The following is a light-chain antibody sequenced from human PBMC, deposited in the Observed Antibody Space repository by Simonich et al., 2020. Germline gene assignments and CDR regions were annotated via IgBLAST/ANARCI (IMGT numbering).Light chain of an antibody. J-gene: IGKJ3*01. Sequence: DIQMTQSPSSLSASVGDIVTITCRASQSIISYLNWYQQKPGKAPKLLIYAASILQSVVPSRFSGSGAGTDFTLTISSLQPEDFATDYGQQSYSTPLTFGPGTKVDIK. CDR1: QSIISY. CDR2: AAS. CDR3: QQSYSTPLT. V-gene: IGKV1-39*01.